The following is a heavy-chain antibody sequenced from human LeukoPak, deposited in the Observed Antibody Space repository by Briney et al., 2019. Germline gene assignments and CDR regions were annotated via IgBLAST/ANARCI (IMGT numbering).Heavy chain of an antibody. V-gene: IGHV1-8*02. D-gene: IGHD3-22*01. J-gene: IGHJ6*03. CDR3: ARTPFYYDSSGYYSEPHYYYYYMDV. CDR2: MNPNSGNT. Sequence: GASVKVSCKASGYTFSGYYMHWVRQAPGHGLEWMGWMNPNSGNTGYAQKFQGRVTMTRNTSISTAYMELSSLRSEDTAVYYCARTPFYYDSSGYYSEPHYYYYYMDVWGKGTTVTISS. CDR1: GYTFSGYY.